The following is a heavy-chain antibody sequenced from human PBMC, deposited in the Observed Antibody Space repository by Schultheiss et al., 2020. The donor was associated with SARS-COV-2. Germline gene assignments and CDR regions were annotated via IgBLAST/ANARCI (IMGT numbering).Heavy chain of an antibody. CDR1: GFSLSTSGMG. D-gene: IGHD5-24*01. CDR2: IDWDDDK. V-gene: IGHV2-70*04. Sequence: SGPTLVKPTQTLTLTCTFSGFSLSTSGMGVGWIRQPPGKALEWLARIDWDDDKFYSTSLKTRLTISKDTSKNQVVLTMTNMDPVDTATYYCARARGDGYNYWFDPWGQGTLVTVSS. J-gene: IGHJ5*02. CDR3: ARARGDGYNYWFDP.